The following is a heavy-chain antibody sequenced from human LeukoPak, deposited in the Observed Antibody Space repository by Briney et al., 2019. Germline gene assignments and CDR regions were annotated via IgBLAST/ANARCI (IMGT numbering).Heavy chain of an antibody. J-gene: IGHJ4*02. CDR3: ARGRPHGNDY. D-gene: IGHD4-23*01. V-gene: IGHV3-74*01. Sequence: GGYLRLSCAASGFTFRSYWMNWVRHAPGKGLVWVSRIASDGSSTTYADSVKGRFSISRDNAKNTLYLQMNSLRVEDTAVYYCARGRPHGNDYWGQGTLVTVSS. CDR1: GFTFRSYW. CDR2: IASDGSST.